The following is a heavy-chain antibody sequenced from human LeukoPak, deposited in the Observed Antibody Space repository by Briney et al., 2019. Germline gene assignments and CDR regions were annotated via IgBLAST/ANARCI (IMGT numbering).Heavy chain of an antibody. CDR2: INPSGGST. J-gene: IGHJ1*01. CDR3: ARTDYDILTGYSYFQH. D-gene: IGHD3-9*01. CDR1: GYTFTSYY. V-gene: IGHV1-46*01. Sequence: ASVKVSCKASGYTFTSYYMHWVRQAPGQGLEWMGIINPSGGSTSYAQKFQGRVTMTRDTSTSTVYMELSSLRSEDTAVYYCARTDYDILTGYSYFQHWGQGTLVTVSS.